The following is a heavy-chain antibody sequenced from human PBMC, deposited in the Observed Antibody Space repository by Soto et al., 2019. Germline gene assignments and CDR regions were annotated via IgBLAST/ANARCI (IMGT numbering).Heavy chain of an antibody. J-gene: IGHJ6*03. CDR3: ATGLSTRGYYMDA. CDR1: GFSFSIYW. V-gene: IGHV3-74*01. Sequence: EVQLVESGGGLVQPGGSLILSCAASGFSFSIYWMHWVRQAPGKGLVWVSRIITDGSSTSYADSVKGRFTISRDNAKNTLYLQMNSLRAEDTAEYYCATGLSTRGYYMDAWGKGTTVTVSS. D-gene: IGHD1-26*01. CDR2: IITDGSST.